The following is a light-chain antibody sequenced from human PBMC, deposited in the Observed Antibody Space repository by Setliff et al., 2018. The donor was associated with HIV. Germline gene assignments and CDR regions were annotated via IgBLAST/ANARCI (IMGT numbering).Light chain of an antibody. CDR1: SNDVGGYNY. CDR3: SSFGSSNTHV. CDR2: EVT. V-gene: IGLV2-14*01. J-gene: IGLJ1*01. Sequence: QSALALPASVSGSPGQSITISCTGTSNDVGGYNYVCWYQQHPGKAPKLIIYEVTNRPSGVSYRFSGSKSGNTASLTISGLQAEDEADYYCSSFGSSNTHVFGTGTKVTVL.